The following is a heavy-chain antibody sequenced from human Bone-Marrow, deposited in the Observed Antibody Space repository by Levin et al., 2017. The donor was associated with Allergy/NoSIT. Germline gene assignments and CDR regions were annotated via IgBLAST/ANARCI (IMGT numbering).Heavy chain of an antibody. Sequence: GASVKVSCKASGYSFTDYFIHWVRQAPGQGLEWMGWINPKSGGAKYAQKFQGRVTMTRDTSISAVFMELSRLTSDDTAVYYCTREHYSGGENWFDPWGPGTLVTVFS. V-gene: IGHV1-2*02. CDR2: INPKSGGA. CDR3: TREHYSGGENWFDP. CDR1: GYSFTDYF. J-gene: IGHJ5*02. D-gene: IGHD2-15*01.